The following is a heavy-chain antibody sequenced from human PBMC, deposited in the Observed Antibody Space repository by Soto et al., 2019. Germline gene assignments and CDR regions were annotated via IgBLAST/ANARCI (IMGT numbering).Heavy chain of an antibody. J-gene: IGHJ6*02. CDR1: RDTFSKYA. V-gene: IGHV1-69*01. Sequence: QVQLVQSGAEVKKPGSSVKVSCKASRDTFSKYAFNWVRQAPGQGLAWMGWIIPIFGSRDYAEKFQGRLTITADESTSTAYMELRSLRFEDTAVYYCARGETYLGVWGQGTTVTVSS. D-gene: IGHD3-16*01. CDR2: IIPIFGSR. CDR3: ARGETYLGV.